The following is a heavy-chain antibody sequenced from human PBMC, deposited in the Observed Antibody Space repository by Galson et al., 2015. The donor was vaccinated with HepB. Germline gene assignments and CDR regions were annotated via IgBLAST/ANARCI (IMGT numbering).Heavy chain of an antibody. Sequence: SVKVSCKGSGYTFAKYALHWVRQAPGQSLQWMGWINAGTGNTKYSQKFQGRAIITRDTSATTVYLDLSSLTSEDTAVYFCARTASWAFDFWGQGTLVTVSS. J-gene: IGHJ4*02. CDR1: GYTFAKYA. D-gene: IGHD2-2*01. CDR2: INAGTGNT. CDR3: ARTASWAFDF. V-gene: IGHV1-3*01.